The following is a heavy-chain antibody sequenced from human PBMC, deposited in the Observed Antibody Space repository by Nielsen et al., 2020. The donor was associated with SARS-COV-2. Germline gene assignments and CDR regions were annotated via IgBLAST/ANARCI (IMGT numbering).Heavy chain of an antibody. CDR2: ISGSGDNA. CDR1: GLTFGTHA. D-gene: IGHD1-26*01. CDR3: AKDRGSLIVGATIGYFDS. J-gene: IGHJ4*02. V-gene: IGHV3-23*01. Sequence: GGSLRLSCAVSGLTFGTHAMNWVRQAPGKGLEWVSGISGSGDNAYYADSVKGRFTISRDNSKNTLYLHMNSLRAEDTAVYYCAKDRGSLIVGATIGYFDSWGQGTLVTVSS.